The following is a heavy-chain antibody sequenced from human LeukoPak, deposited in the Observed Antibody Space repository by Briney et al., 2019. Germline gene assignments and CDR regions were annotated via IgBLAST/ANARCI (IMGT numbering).Heavy chain of an antibody. J-gene: IGHJ5*02. D-gene: IGHD1-14*01. V-gene: IGHV4-59*08. CDR3: ARATRSWFDP. Sequence: SETLSLTCTVSGGSISSYYWSWIRQPPGKGLEWIGYIYYSGSANYNPSLKSRVTISVDTSKNQFSLRLSSVTAADTAVYYCARATRSWFDPWGQGTLVTVSS. CDR1: GGSISSYY. CDR2: IYYSGSA.